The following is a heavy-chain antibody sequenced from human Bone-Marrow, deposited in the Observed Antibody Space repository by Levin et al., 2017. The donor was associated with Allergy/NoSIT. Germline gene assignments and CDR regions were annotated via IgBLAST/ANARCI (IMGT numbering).Heavy chain of an antibody. CDR2: ISYDGSNK. D-gene: IGHD5-24*01. CDR1: GFTFSSYG. V-gene: IGHV3-30*18. J-gene: IGHJ6*02. CDR3: AKEQEMATIPSFFRYDYGMDV. Sequence: GESLKISCAASGFTFSSYGMHWVRQAPGKGLEWVAVISYDGSNKYYADSVKGRFTISRDNSKNTLYLQMNSLRAEDTAVYYCAKEQEMATIPSFFRYDYGMDVWGQGTTVTVSS.